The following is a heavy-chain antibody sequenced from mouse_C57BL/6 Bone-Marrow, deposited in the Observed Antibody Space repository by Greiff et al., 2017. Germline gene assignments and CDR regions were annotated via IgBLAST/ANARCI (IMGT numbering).Heavy chain of an antibody. Sequence: QVQLQQPGAELVKPGASVKLSCKASGYTFTSYWMHWVKQRPEQGLEWVGMIHPNRGSTNYNEKFKSKATLTVDKSSSTAYMQLSSLTSEDSAVYDCARRRYGNYGAWFAYWGQGTLVTVSA. J-gene: IGHJ3*01. CDR3: ARRRYGNYGAWFAY. D-gene: IGHD2-1*01. V-gene: IGHV1-64*01. CDR1: GYTFTSYW. CDR2: IHPNRGST.